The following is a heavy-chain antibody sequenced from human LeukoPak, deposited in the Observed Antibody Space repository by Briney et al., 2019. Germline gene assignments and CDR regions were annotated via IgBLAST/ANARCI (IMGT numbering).Heavy chain of an antibody. J-gene: IGHJ2*01. CDR3: ARRGAYSGNDLAWYFDL. CDR2: IYYSGST. D-gene: IGHD5-12*01. CDR1: GGFISSYY. Sequence: SETLSLTCTVSGGFISSYYWSWIRQPPGKGLEWIGYIYYSGSTSYNPSLKSRVTMSADTPKNQFSLRLSSVTAADTAVYYCARRGAYSGNDLAWYFDLWGRGTLVTVSS. V-gene: IGHV4-59*08.